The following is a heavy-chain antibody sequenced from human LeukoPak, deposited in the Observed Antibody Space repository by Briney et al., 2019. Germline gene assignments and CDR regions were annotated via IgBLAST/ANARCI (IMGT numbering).Heavy chain of an antibody. CDR2: IYYSGST. CDR3: ARGLTSMPPGGY. D-gene: IGHD2/OR15-2a*01. V-gene: IGHV4-59*12. CDR1: GGSISSYY. J-gene: IGHJ4*02. Sequence: SETLSLTCTVSGGSISSYYWSWIRQPPGKGLEWIGYIYYSGSTNYNPSLKSRVTILVDTSKNQFSLKLSSVTAADTAVYYCARGLTSMPPGGYWGQGTLVTVSS.